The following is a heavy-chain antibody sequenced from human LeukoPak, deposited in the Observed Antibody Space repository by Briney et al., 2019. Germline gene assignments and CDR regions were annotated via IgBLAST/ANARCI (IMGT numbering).Heavy chain of an antibody. J-gene: IGHJ3*02. CDR1: GASINSGSNY. D-gene: IGHD1-14*01. V-gene: IGHV4-39*07. CDR3: ARQGCSTTPWHPRARDAFDI. CDR2: IYSSGST. Sequence: SSETLSLTCRVSGASINSGSNYWGWIRQPPGKTLEWIGSIYSSGSTYYNPSLKSRVIIIIDTPKNHFSLTLISVTAADTAVYYCARQGCSTTPWHPRARDAFDIWGQGTMVTVSS.